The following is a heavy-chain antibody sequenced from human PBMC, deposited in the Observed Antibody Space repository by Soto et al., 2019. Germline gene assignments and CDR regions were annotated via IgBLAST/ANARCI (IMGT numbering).Heavy chain of an antibody. D-gene: IGHD6-13*01. CDR1: GGSISSGDYY. CDR3: DRARIAAAGNFDY. CDR2: IYYSGST. J-gene: IGHJ4*02. V-gene: IGHV4-30-4*01. Sequence: TSETLSLTCTVSGGSISSGDYYWSWIRQPPGKGLEWIGYIYYSGSTYYNPSLKSRVTISVDTSKNQFSLKLSSVTAADTAVYYCDRARIAAAGNFDYWGQGTLVTVSS.